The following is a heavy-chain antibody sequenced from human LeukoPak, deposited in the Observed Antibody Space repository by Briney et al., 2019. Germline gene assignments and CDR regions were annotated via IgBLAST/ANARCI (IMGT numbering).Heavy chain of an antibody. CDR3: AKDTMDCSSTSCYYAFDI. Sequence: PGGSLRLSCAASGFTFSSYAMSWVRQAPGEGLEWVSAISGSGGSTYYADSVKGRFTISRDNSKNTLYLQMNSLRAEDTAVYYCAKDTMDCSSTSCYYAFDIWGQGTMVTVSS. D-gene: IGHD2-2*01. V-gene: IGHV3-23*01. J-gene: IGHJ3*02. CDR2: ISGSGGST. CDR1: GFTFSSYA.